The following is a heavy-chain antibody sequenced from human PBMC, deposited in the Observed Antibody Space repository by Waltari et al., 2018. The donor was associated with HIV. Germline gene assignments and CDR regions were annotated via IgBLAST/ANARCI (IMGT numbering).Heavy chain of an antibody. D-gene: IGHD6-25*01. CDR3: ARTVRDAAAGTTFYFDY. CDR2: IYYRWTT. CDR1: GASISSNSYY. V-gene: IGHV4-39*01. J-gene: IGHJ4*02. Sequence: QLHLQESGPGLVKPSETLSLTCSASGASISSNSYYWAWIRQPPGTGLEWIGNIYYRWTTYYNPSLKSRVTISVDTSKNQFSLSLTSVTAADTAVYYCARTVRDAAAGTTFYFDYWGQGTLVAVSS.